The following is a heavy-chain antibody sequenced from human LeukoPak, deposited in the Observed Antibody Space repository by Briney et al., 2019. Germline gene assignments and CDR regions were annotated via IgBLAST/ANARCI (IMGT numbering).Heavy chain of an antibody. Sequence: SETLSLTCTVSGDSISNYYWIWIRQPPGRGLEWIGFIYYNGKTNYNSYLKSRVTISEDSSKSQSSLRLTSVTAADTAVYYCARLSVIVGAALEYYYYYMDVWGQGTTVTVSS. D-gene: IGHD1-26*01. CDR3: ARLSVIVGAALEYYYYYMDV. J-gene: IGHJ6*03. CDR2: IYYNGKT. CDR1: GDSISNYY. V-gene: IGHV4-59*12.